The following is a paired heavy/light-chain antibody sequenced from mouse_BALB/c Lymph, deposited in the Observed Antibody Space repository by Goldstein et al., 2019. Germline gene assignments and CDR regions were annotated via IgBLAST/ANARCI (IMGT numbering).Light chain of an antibody. CDR3: QQYWSTPFT. CDR2: GAT. J-gene: IGKJ4*01. CDR1: EDIYNR. V-gene: IGKV13-84*01. Sequence: DIQMTQSSSSFSVSLGDRVTITCKASEDIYNRLAWYQQKPGNAPRLLISGATSLETGVPSRFSGSGSGKDYTLSITSLQTEDVATYYCQQYWSTPFTFGSGTKLEIK.
Heavy chain of an antibody. CDR2: ISPGNGDI. CDR3: KRGGTY. D-gene: IGHD2-14*01. Sequence: QVQLQQSDAELVKPGASVKISCKASGYTFTDHAIHWVKQKPEQGLEWIGYISPGNGDIKYNEKFKGKATLTADKSSSTAYMQLNSLTSEDSAVYFCKRGGTYWGQGTLVTVSA. J-gene: IGHJ3*01. V-gene: IGHV1S53*02. CDR1: GYTFTDHA.